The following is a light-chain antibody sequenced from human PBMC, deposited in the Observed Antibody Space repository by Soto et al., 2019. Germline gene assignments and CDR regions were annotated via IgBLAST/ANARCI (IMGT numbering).Light chain of an antibody. CDR2: GAS. Sequence: EIVMTQSPATLSVSPGERATLSCRASQSVGSNLAWYHQKPGQAPRLLIYGASTRATGIPARFSGGGSGTEFTLTISSLQSEDFAVYYCQQYKNGWAFGQGTKVEI. CDR1: QSVGSN. CDR3: QQYKNGWA. J-gene: IGKJ1*01. V-gene: IGKV3-15*01.